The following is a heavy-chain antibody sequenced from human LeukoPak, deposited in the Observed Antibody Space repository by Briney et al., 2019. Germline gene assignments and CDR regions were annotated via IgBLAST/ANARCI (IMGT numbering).Heavy chain of an antibody. J-gene: IGHJ3*02. CDR1: GYSISSGYY. CDR3: ASSGWYGVTDAFDI. Sequence: SETLSLTCTVSGYSISSGYYWGWIRQPPGKGLEWIGSIYHSGSTYYNPSLKSRVTISVDTSKNQFSLKLSSVTAADTAVYYCASSGWYGVTDAFDIWGQGTMVTVSS. D-gene: IGHD6-19*01. CDR2: IYHSGST. V-gene: IGHV4-38-2*02.